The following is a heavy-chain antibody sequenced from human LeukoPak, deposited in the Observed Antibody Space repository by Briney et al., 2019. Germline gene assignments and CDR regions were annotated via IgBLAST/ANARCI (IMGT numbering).Heavy chain of an antibody. V-gene: IGHV3-74*01. Sequence: PSGGSLRLSCAASGFTFSSYGMHWFRKAPGKGLVWVSRVNTDGSSTSYADSVKDRFTISRDNAKNTLYLQMNSLRAEDTAVYYCARDRGYGSSFDYWGQGTLVTVSS. CDR1: GFTFSSYG. D-gene: IGHD3-10*01. J-gene: IGHJ4*02. CDR3: ARDRGYGSSFDY. CDR2: VNTDGSST.